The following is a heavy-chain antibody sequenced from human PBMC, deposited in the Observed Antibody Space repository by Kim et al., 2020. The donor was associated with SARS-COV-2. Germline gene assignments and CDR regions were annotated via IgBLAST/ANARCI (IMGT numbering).Heavy chain of an antibody. V-gene: IGHV4-4*02. CDR2: IYHSGST. CDR3: ARAPTYDFWSGYYGGAYYFDY. Sequence: SETLSLTCAVSGGSTSSSNWWSWVRQPPGKGLEWIGEIYHSGSTNYNPSLKSRVTISVDKSKNQFSLKLSSVTAADTAVYYCARAPTYDFWSGYYGGAYYFDYWGQGTLVTVSS. D-gene: IGHD3-3*01. CDR1: GGSTSSSNW. J-gene: IGHJ4*02.